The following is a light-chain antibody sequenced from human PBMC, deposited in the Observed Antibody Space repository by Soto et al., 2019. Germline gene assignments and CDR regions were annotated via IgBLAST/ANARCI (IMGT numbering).Light chain of an antibody. Sequence: QSVLTQPPSASAAPGQRVTISCSGSSSNIGSNFVFWYRQLPETAPKLLIYKNDQRPSGVPDRFSGSKSGTSASLAISGLRSDDEADYYCAAWDDSLSGSVFGTGTKVTVL. CDR2: KND. V-gene: IGLV1-47*01. J-gene: IGLJ1*01. CDR3: AAWDDSLSGSV. CDR1: SSNIGSNF.